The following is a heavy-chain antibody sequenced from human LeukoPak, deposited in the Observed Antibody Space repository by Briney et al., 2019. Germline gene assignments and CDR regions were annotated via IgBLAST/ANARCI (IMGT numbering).Heavy chain of an antibody. Sequence: ASVTVSFKASGYTFTSYYMHWVRQAPGQGLEWMGIINPSGGSRSYAQKFQGRVTMTTDTSTSTAYMELRSLRSDDTAVYYCARDTQYYDFWSGYSPMDVWGQGTTVTVSS. CDR1: GYTFTSYY. CDR2: INPSGGSR. J-gene: IGHJ6*02. CDR3: ARDTQYYDFWSGYSPMDV. D-gene: IGHD3-3*01. V-gene: IGHV1-46*01.